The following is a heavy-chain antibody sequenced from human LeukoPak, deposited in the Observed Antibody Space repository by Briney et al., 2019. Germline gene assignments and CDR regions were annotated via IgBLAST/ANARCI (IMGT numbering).Heavy chain of an antibody. CDR1: GYTFTSYG. CDR2: ISAYNGNT. D-gene: IGHD6-13*01. Sequence: ASVKVSCKASGYTFTSYGISWVRQAPGQGLKWMGWISAYNGNTNYAQKLQGRVTMTTDTSTSTAYMELRSLRSNDTAVYYCARDSYSSSRYEYWGQGTLVTVSS. J-gene: IGHJ4*02. V-gene: IGHV1-18*01. CDR3: ARDSYSSSRYEY.